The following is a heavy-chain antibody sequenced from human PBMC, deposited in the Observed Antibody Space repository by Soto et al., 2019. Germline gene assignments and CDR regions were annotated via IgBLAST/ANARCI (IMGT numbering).Heavy chain of an antibody. D-gene: IGHD1-20*01. Sequence: GGSLRLSCAASGFTFSSYGMHWVRQAPGKGLEWVAVIWYDGSNKYYADSVKGRFTISRDNSKNTLYLQMNSLRAEDTAVYYCARDNGRYNWNDGGLNVWGKGTTVTVSS. CDR2: IWYDGSNK. J-gene: IGHJ6*04. CDR3: ARDNGRYNWNDGGLNV. V-gene: IGHV3-33*01. CDR1: GFTFSSYG.